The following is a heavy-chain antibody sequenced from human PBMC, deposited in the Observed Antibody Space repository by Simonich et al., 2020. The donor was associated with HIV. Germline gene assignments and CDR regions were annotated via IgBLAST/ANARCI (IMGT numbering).Heavy chain of an antibody. CDR3: AKEDGSYYFDY. Sequence: EVQLLESGGGLVQPGGSLRLSCGASGFTFTNYDMNWVRPAPVRGLEWVATISTRGGYTYFADSVKGRFTISRDNSKNTVYLQMNSLRAEDTAVYYCAKEDGSYYFDYWGQGTLVTVSS. CDR2: ISTRGGYT. J-gene: IGHJ4*02. CDR1: GFTFTNYD. V-gene: IGHV3-23*01. D-gene: IGHD1-26*01.